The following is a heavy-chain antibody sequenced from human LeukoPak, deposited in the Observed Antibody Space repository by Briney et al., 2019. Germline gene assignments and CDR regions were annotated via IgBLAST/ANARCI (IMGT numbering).Heavy chain of an antibody. CDR1: GFTVSGNY. Sequence: PGGSLRPSCAASGFTVSGNYMSWVRQAPGKGLEWVSLLYSGGSTYYADSVKGRFSISRDNSKNTLYLQMNSLRAEDTAVYYCASRDKGYYYGMDVWGQGTTVTVSS. D-gene: IGHD5-24*01. CDR3: ASRDKGYYYGMDV. CDR2: LYSGGST. J-gene: IGHJ6*02. V-gene: IGHV3-66*01.